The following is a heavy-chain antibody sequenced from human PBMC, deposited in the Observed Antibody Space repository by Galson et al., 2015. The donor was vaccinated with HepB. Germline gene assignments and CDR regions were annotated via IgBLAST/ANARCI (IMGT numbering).Heavy chain of an antibody. CDR2: ITPIFGTP. V-gene: IGHV1-69*13. D-gene: IGHD1/OR15-1a*01. J-gene: IGHJ4*02. Sequence: SVKVSCKASGGTFNDYTISWVRQAPGQGLEWMGGITPIFGTPNYAQKFQGGVTITADESTNTAYMELGSLRSDDTAVYYCAREGKATTPNPVHYWGQGTLVTVSS. CDR1: GGTFNDYT. CDR3: AREGKATTPNPVHY.